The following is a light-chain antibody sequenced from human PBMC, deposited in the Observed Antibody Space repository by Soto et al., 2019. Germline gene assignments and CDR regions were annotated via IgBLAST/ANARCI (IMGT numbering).Light chain of an antibody. CDR1: SGHSSYA. CDR3: QTWGTGPVV. V-gene: IGLV4-69*01. CDR2: LKSDGRH. J-gene: IGLJ2*01. Sequence: QPVLTQSPSASASLGASVKLTCTLSSGHSSYAIAWHQQQPGKGPRFLMKLKSDGRHSKGDGIPDRFSGSSSGAERYLTISSLQSEDEADYYCQTWGTGPVVFGGGTKLTVL.